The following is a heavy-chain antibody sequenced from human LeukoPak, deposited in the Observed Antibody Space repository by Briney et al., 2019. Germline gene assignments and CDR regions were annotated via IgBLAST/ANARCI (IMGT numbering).Heavy chain of an antibody. CDR2: ISYDGSVQ. CDR1: GFTFSTFG. Sequence: GGSLRLSCAPSGFTFSTFGFHWVRQAPGKGLEWVALISYDGSVQHYADSVKGRFTISRDNAKNTLSLQMNSLRTEDTAVYFCARDPYYGDYWYFDLWGRGTLVTVSS. J-gene: IGHJ2*01. D-gene: IGHD4-17*01. CDR3: ARDPYYGDYWYFDL. V-gene: IGHV3-30*03.